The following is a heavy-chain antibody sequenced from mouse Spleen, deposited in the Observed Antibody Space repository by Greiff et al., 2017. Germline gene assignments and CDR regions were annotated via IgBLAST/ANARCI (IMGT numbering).Heavy chain of an antibody. J-gene: IGHJ2*01. D-gene: IGHD1-1*02. CDR1: GFNIKDDY. CDR2: IDPENGDT. V-gene: IGHV14-4*01. Sequence: VQLKQSGAELVRPGASVKLSCTASGFNIKDDYMHWVKQRPEQGLEWIGWIDPENGDTEYASKFQGKATITADTSSNTAYLQLSSLTSEDTAVYYCTSLWAFDYWGQGTTLTVSS. CDR3: TSLWAFDY.